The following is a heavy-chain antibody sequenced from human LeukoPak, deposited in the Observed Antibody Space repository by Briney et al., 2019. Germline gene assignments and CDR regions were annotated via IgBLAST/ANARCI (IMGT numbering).Heavy chain of an antibody. J-gene: IGHJ1*01. D-gene: IGHD4-17*01. Sequence: SETLSLTCAVYGGSFSGYYWSWIRQPPGKGLEWIGEINHSGSTNYNPSLKSRVTISVGTSKNQFSLKLSSVTAADTAVYYCASSTVTTGIVVYWGQGTLVTVSS. CDR2: INHSGST. V-gene: IGHV4-34*01. CDR1: GGSFSGYY. CDR3: ASSTVTTGIVVY.